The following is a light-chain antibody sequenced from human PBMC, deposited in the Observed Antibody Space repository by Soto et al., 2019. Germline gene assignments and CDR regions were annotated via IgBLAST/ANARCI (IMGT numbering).Light chain of an antibody. CDR2: AAS. J-gene: IGKJ1*01. V-gene: IGKV3-20*01. Sequence: IVLTQSPGTLSLSPGERATLSCRASQSVGSNFLAWYQQKRGQASRILIYAASNRASGILDRFSGSGSGSDFTLTISRLEPEDFAVYYCQQYGSPPWAFGQGTRVEI. CDR3: QQYGSPPWA. CDR1: QSVGSNF.